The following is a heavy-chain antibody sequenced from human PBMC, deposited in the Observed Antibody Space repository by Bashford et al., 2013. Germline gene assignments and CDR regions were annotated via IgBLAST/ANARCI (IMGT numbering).Heavy chain of an antibody. CDR2: IYYSGST. CDR1: GGSISSYY. D-gene: IGHD5-12*01. J-gene: IGHJ6*02. Sequence: SETLSLTCTVSGGSISSYYWSWIRQPPGKGLEWIGYIYYSGSTNYNPSLKSRVTISVDKSKNQFSLKLSSVTAADTAVYYCARGEVDSSFYYYYGMDVWGQGTTVTVSS. CDR3: ARGEVDSSFYYYYGMDV. V-gene: IGHV4-59*12.